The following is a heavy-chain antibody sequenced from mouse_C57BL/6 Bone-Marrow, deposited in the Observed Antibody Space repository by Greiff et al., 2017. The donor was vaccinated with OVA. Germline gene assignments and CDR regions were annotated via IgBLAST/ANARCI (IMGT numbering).Heavy chain of an antibody. CDR2: IYPGDGDT. CDR1: GYAFSSYW. V-gene: IGHV1-80*01. D-gene: IGHD2-3*01. J-gene: IGHJ2*01. Sequence: LVESGAELVKPGASVKISCKASGYAFSSYWMNWVKQRPGQGLEWIGQIYPGDGDTNYNGKFKGKATLTADKSSSTAYMQLSSLTSEDSAVYFCARHYDGYLDYFDYWGQGTTLTVSS. CDR3: ARHYDGYLDYFDY.